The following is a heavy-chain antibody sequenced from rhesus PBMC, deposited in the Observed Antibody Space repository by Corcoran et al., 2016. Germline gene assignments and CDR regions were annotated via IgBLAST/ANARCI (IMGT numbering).Heavy chain of an antibody. V-gene: IGHV4-65*02. CDR2: SRGRSGST. D-gene: IGHD3-9*01. J-gene: IGHJ4*01. CDR1: GGSISSSNW. CDR3: ARHEDGSSYVNY. Sequence: QVQLQESGPGLVKPSETLSLTCAVSGGSISSSNWWSWIRQPPGKGLEWVGYSRGRSGSTYYNTSLKSRVTISKDTSKNQFSLKLSSVTAADTAVYYCARHEDGSSYVNYWGQGVLVTVSS.